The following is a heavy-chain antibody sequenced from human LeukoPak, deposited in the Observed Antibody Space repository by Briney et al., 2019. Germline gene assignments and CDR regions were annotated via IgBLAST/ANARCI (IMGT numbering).Heavy chain of an antibody. CDR1: GGTFSSYA. Sequence: SVTVSCKASGGTFSSYAISWVRQAPGQGLEWMGVIIPIFGTAYYAQKFQGRVTITTDESTSTAYMELSSLRSEDTAVYYCAIGSSSSWYTTDYRGQGTLVTVSS. J-gene: IGHJ4*02. CDR3: AIGSSSSWYTTDY. CDR2: IIPIFGTA. D-gene: IGHD6-13*01. V-gene: IGHV1-69*05.